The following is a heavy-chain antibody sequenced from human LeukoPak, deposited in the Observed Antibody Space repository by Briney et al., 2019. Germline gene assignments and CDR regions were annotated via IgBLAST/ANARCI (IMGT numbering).Heavy chain of an antibody. CDR2: ISAYNGNT. V-gene: IGHV1-18*01. J-gene: IGHJ3*02. CDR3: AREETLISGSYADAFDI. D-gene: IGHD1-26*01. Sequence: GASVKVSCKASGYTFTSYGISWVRQAPGQGLEWMGWISAYNGNTNYAQKLQGRVTMTTDTSTSTAYMELRSLRSDDTAVYYCAREETLISGSYADAFDIWGQGTMVTVSS. CDR1: GYTFTSYG.